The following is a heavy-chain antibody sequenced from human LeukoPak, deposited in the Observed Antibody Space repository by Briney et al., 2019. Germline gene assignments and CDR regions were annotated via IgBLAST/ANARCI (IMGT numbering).Heavy chain of an antibody. CDR3: AREGGQLLDY. D-gene: IGHD6-6*01. J-gene: IGHJ4*02. CDR2: INHSGST. Sequence: SETLSLTCVAYGGSFSGYYWSWIRQPPGKGLEWIGEINHSGSTNYKPSLKSRVTISIDTSKNQFSLKLSSVTAADTAVYYCAREGGQLLDYWGQGTLVTVSS. CDR1: GGSFSGYY. V-gene: IGHV4-34*01.